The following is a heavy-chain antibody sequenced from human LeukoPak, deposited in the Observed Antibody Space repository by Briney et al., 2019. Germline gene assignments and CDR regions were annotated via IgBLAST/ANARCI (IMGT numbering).Heavy chain of an antibody. V-gene: IGHV3-23*01. CDR2: ISDSGGRT. D-gene: IGHD3-22*01. CDR3: AKRGVVIRVILVGFHKEAYYFDS. J-gene: IGHJ4*02. CDR1: GITLSSYG. Sequence: GGSLRLSCAVSGITLSSYGMSCVRQAPGKGLEWVAGISDSGGRTNYADSVKGRFTISKDNSKNTLYLQMNSLRAEDTAVYFCAKRGVVIRVILVGFHKEAYYFDSWGQGALVTVSS.